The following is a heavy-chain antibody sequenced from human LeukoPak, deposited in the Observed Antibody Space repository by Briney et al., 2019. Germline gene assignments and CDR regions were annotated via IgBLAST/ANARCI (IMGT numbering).Heavy chain of an antibody. J-gene: IGHJ5*02. CDR1: GFTFSSYA. D-gene: IGHD2-2*01. V-gene: IGHV4-34*01. Sequence: GSLRLSCAASGFTFSSYAMSWVRQPPGKGLEWIGEINHSGSTNYNPSLKSRVTISVATSKNQFSLKLSSVTAADTAVYYCARGAPAANNWFDPWGQGTLVTVSS. CDR3: ARGAPAANNWFDP. CDR2: INHSGST.